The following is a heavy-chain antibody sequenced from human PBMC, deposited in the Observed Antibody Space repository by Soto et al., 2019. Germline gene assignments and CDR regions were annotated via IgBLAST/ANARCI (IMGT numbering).Heavy chain of an antibody. CDR2: INPNSGGT. J-gene: IGHJ4*02. CDR1: GYTFTGYY. D-gene: IGHD2-15*01. CDR3: ARALSELLVLLD. V-gene: IGHV1-2*02. Sequence: SVKVSCKASGYTFTGYYMHWVRQAPGQGLEWMGWINPNSGGTNYAQKLQGRVTMTRDTSISTAYMELSRLRSDDTAVYYCARALSELLVLLDWGQGTLVTVSS.